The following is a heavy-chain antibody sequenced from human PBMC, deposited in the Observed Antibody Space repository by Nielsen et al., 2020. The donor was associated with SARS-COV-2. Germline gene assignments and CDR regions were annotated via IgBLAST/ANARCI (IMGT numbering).Heavy chain of an antibody. D-gene: IGHD3-3*01. CDR2: INTDGSRS. J-gene: IGHJ4*02. CDR3: ARNMLEWPSLVDF. CDR1: GFTFSSYY. V-gene: IGHV3-74*01. Sequence: GESLKISCAGSGFTFSSYYMNWVRQAPGKGLMWVSRINTDGSRSAYADSVKGRFTISRDNSRNTLSLQMNSLRPEDTAVYFCARNMLEWPSLVDFWGQGTLVTVSS.